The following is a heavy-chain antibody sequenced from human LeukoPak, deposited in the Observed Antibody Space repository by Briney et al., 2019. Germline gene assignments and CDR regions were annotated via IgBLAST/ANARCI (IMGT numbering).Heavy chain of an antibody. J-gene: IGHJ4*02. CDR3: AGRPSGNNPFDY. CDR2: ISTSGSPT. CDR1: GFTFSSYA. V-gene: IGHV3-23*01. D-gene: IGHD1-26*01. Sequence: GGSLRLSCAASGFTFSSYAMSWVRQAPGKGLEWVSIISTSGSPTYYADSVKGRFTISRDNSKNTVYLQMNSLRAEDTAIYYCAGRPSGNNPFDYWGQGTLVTVSS.